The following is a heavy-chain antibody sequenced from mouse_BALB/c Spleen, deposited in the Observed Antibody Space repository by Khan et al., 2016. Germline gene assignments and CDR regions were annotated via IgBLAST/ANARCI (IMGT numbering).Heavy chain of an antibody. D-gene: IGHD1-1*01. V-gene: IGHV2-6-7*01. CDR2: IWGDGST. Sequence: QVQLKESGPGLVAPSQSLSITCTVSGFSLTGFSVNWVRQPPGKALEWLGMIWGDGSTDYNSALKSRLSFSKDDSKSQAFLKMNSRQTDDKASYCCASYCSSDGGFAYWGQGTLVTVS. CDR1: GFSLTGFS. J-gene: IGHJ3*01. CDR3: ASYCSSDGGFAY.